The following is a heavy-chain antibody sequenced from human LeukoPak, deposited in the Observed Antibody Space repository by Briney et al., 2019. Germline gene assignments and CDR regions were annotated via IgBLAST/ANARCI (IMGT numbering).Heavy chain of an antibody. CDR3: ARGVIIINWFDS. CDR1: GGSVSSDKYH. D-gene: IGHD3-10*01. V-gene: IGHV4-61*02. CDR2: VYLKGTT. J-gene: IGHJ5*01. Sequence: SQTLSLTCTVSGGSVSSDKYHWSWIRQPAGKALEWIGRVYLKGTTNYNPSLEGRVTISVDTSKNQFSLNLSSVTATDTATYYCARGVIIINWFDSWGQGARVTVSS.